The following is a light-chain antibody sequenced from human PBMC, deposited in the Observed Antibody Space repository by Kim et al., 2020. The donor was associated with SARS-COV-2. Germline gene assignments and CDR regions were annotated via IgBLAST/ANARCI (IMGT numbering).Light chain of an antibody. V-gene: IGKV2-28*01. J-gene: IGKJ2*03. Sequence: IVMTQSPLSLSVTPGEAASISCRSSQSLLHINGNNYLDWYLQKPGQSPQLLIYLGSNRASGVPDRFSGSGSGTDFTLKISRVEAEDVGFYYCMQALQTLRSFCQGTKLEI. CDR1: QSLLHINGNNY. CDR3: MQALQTLRS. CDR2: LGS.